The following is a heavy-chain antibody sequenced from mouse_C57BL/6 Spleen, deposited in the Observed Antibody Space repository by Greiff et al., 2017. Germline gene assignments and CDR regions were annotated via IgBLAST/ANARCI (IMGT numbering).Heavy chain of an antibody. V-gene: IGHV1-64*01. Sequence: QVHVKQPGAELVKPGASVKLSCKASGYTFTSYWMHWVKQRPGQGLEWIGMIHPNSGSTNYNEKFKSKATLTVDKSSSTAYMQLSSLTSEDSAVYYCARSGGSSSYYAMDYWGQGTSVTVSS. CDR1: GYTFTSYW. J-gene: IGHJ4*01. CDR3: ARSGGSSSYYAMDY. CDR2: IHPNSGST. D-gene: IGHD1-1*01.